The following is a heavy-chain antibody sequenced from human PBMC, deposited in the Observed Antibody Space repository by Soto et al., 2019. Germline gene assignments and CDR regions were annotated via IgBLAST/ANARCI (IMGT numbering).Heavy chain of an antibody. CDR1: GFTFSSYA. CDR3: ARDYDILTILGYFDY. Sequence: GGSLRLSCAASGFTFSSYAMHWVRQAPGKGLEWVAVISYDGSNKYYADSVKGRFTISRDNSKNTLYLQMNSLGAEDTAVYYCARDYDILTILGYFDYWGQGTLVTVSS. V-gene: IGHV3-30-3*01. J-gene: IGHJ4*02. CDR2: ISYDGSNK. D-gene: IGHD3-9*01.